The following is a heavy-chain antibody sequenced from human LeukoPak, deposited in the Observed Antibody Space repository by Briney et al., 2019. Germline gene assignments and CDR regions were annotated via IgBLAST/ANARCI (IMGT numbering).Heavy chain of an antibody. CDR3: ARGEVPPHYFDS. V-gene: IGHV1-46*01. CDR1: GYTFTSYY. CDR2: INPSGGST. J-gene: IGHJ4*02. Sequence: ASVKVSCKASGYTFTSYYIHWVRQAPGQGLEWMGIINPSGGSTSYAQKFQGRVTITADESTTTAYMEVSSLRSEDTAVYYCARGEVPPHYFDSWGQGTLVTVSS.